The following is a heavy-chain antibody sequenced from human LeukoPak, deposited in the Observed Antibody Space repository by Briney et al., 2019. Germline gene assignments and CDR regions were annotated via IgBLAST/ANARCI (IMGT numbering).Heavy chain of an antibody. CDR1: GYSFTSYW. J-gene: IGHJ3*02. Sequence: KVSCKASGYSFTSYWIGWVRQMPGKGLEWMGITYPDDSDTTYSPSFQGQVTISVDKSITTAYLQWRSLEASDTAIYYCARRIFGGGGYAFDIWGQGTVVTVSS. V-gene: IGHV5-51*01. D-gene: IGHD3-16*01. CDR3: ARRIFGGGGYAFDI. CDR2: TYPDDSDT.